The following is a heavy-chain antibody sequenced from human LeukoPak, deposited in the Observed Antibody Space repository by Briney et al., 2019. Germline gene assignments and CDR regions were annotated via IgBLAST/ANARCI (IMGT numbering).Heavy chain of an antibody. CDR2: INPNSGAT. Sequence: GASVKVSCKASGYTFTGHYIHWVRQAPGQGLEWMAWINPNSGATNYAQKFQGRVTMTRDTSISTAYMELSRLRSDDTAVYYCARDRTRTGYSSGWYHDYWGQGTLVTVSS. CDR1: GYTFTGHY. V-gene: IGHV1-2*02. D-gene: IGHD6-19*01. CDR3: ARDRTRTGYSSGWYHDY. J-gene: IGHJ4*02.